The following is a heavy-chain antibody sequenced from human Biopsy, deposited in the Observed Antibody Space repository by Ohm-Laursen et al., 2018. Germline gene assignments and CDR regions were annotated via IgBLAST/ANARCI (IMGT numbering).Heavy chain of an antibody. CDR3: ARVFCTSTTCYGLLDN. CDR1: GYTFTTYY. CDR2: INPGGNST. Sequence: GSSVKVSCRASGYTFTTYYIHWVRQAPGQGLEWMGIINPGGNSTAYTQNFQGRVTMTWDTSTTTVYMELSSLRSEDTAVYYCARVFCTSTTCYGLLDNWGQGTVVTVSS. D-gene: IGHD2/OR15-2a*01. J-gene: IGHJ4*02. V-gene: IGHV1-46*01.